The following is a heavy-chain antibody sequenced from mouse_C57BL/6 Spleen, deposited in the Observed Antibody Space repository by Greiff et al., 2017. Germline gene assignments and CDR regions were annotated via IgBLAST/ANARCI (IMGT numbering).Heavy chain of an antibody. Sequence: EVQLQESGPELVKPGASVKLSCKASGYTFTDYNMDWVKQSPGKGLEWIGDINPNNGGTFYNQKFKGKATLTVDKSSSTAYMELSSLKSEDTAVYDCAREGAYDSNYYAMDYWGQGTSVTVSS. CDR1: GYTFTDYN. V-gene: IGHV1-18*01. CDR2: INPNNGGT. CDR3: AREGAYDSNYYAMDY. J-gene: IGHJ4*01. D-gene: IGHD2-5*01.